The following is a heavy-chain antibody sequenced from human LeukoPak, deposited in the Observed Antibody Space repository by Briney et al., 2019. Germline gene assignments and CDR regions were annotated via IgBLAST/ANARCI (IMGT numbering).Heavy chain of an antibody. D-gene: IGHD2-15*01. CDR1: GDSVSSNSAA. V-gene: IGHV6-1*01. J-gene: IGHJ4*02. CDR2: TYYRSKWYN. Sequence: SQTLSLTCAISGDSVSSNSAAWNWIRQSPSRGLEWLGRTYYRSKWYNDYAVSVKGRITINPDTSKNQFSLQLNSVTPEDTAVYYCARVRCSGGSCYSGHYYFDYWGQGTLVTVSS. CDR3: ARVRCSGGSCYSGHYYFDY.